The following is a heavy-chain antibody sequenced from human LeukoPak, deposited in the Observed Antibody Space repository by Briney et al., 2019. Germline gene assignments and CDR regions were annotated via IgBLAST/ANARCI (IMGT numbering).Heavy chain of an antibody. CDR2: ISWNSGSI. J-gene: IGHJ2*01. Sequence: PGGSLRLSCAASGFTFDDYAMHWVRQAPGKGLEWVSGISWNSGSIGYADSVKGRFTISRDNAKNSLYLQMNSLRAEDTALYYCAKDIVAAAGMLWYFDLWGRGTLVTVSS. D-gene: IGHD6-13*01. CDR1: GFTFDDYA. CDR3: AKDIVAAAGMLWYFDL. V-gene: IGHV3-9*01.